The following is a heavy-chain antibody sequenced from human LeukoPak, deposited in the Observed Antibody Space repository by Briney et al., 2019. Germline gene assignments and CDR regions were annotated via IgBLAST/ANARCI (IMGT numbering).Heavy chain of an antibody. J-gene: IGHJ4*02. CDR1: GFTFSSYW. Sequence: LAGGSLRLSCAASGFTFSSYWMHWVRQAPGKGLVWVSRINTDGSSTKYADSVKGRFTISRDNAKNTLYLQMNSLRAGDTAVYYCAKSPNWDRIDYWGQGTLVTVSS. CDR2: INTDGSST. D-gene: IGHD7-27*01. CDR3: AKSPNWDRIDY. V-gene: IGHV3-74*03.